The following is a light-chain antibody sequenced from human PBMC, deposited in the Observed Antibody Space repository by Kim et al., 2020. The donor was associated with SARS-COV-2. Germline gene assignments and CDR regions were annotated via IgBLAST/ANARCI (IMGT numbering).Light chain of an antibody. V-gene: IGLV1-51*01. CDR2: DNN. CDR1: NANMVNNY. CDR3: GTWDSSLSARV. Sequence: GQRFTVSCSGNNANMVNNYVAWYQQRPGKAPKLLIYDNNKRPSGIPNRFSGSNSGASATLGITGLQTGDEADYYCGTWDSSLSARVFGGGTKLTVL. J-gene: IGLJ3*02.